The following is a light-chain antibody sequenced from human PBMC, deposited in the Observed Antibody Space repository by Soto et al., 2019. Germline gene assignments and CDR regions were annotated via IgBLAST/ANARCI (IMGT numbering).Light chain of an antibody. CDR3: QQYNNWPGT. CDR2: GAS. Sequence: EIVMTQSPATLSVSPGERATLSCRASQNVNSNLAWYKQKTGQAPKLLIYGASNKATGIPARFSSSRSGTEFTFTISSLQSEDFAVYYCQQYNNWPGTFGQGTKV. J-gene: IGKJ1*01. V-gene: IGKV3-15*01. CDR1: QNVNSN.